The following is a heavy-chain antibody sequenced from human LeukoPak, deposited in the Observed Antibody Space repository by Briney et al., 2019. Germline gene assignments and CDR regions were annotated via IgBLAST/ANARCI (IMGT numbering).Heavy chain of an antibody. V-gene: IGHV3-23*01. CDR2: ISGSGGST. CDR3: AKGTYYYDCSGYCVDY. J-gene: IGHJ4*02. Sequence: GGSLRLSSAASGFTFSSYAMSWVRQAPGKGLEWVSSISGSGGSTYYADSVKGRFTISRDNSKNTLYLQMNILRAEDTAVYYCAKGTYYYDCSGYCVDYWGQGTMATVSS. D-gene: IGHD3-22*01. CDR1: GFTFSSYA.